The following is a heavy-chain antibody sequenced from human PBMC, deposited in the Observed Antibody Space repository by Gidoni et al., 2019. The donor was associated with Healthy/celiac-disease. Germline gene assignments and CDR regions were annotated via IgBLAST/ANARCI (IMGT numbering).Heavy chain of an antibody. D-gene: IGHD3-16*02. Sequence: QITLKESGPTLVKPTQTLTLTCTFSGFSLSTSGVGVGWIRQPPGKALEWLALIYWNDDKRYSPSLKSRLTITKDTSKNQVVLTMTNMDPVDTATYYCALNNIYDYVWGSYHTYYFDYWGQGTLVTVSS. CDR3: ALNNIYDYVWGSYHTYYFDY. CDR2: IYWNDDK. J-gene: IGHJ4*02. V-gene: IGHV2-5*01. CDR1: GFSLSTSGVG.